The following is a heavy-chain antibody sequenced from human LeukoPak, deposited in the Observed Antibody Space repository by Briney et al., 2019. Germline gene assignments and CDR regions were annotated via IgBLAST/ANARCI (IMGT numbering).Heavy chain of an antibody. Sequence: SETLSLTCAVYGGSFSGYYWSWIRQPPGKGLEWIGEINHSGSTNYNPSLKSRVTISVDTSKNQFSLKLSSVTAADTAVYYCARAVTDSSGERVYYFDYWGQGTLVTVSS. CDR3: ARAVTDSSGERVYYFDY. CDR2: INHSGST. CDR1: GGSFSGYY. J-gene: IGHJ4*02. D-gene: IGHD3-22*01. V-gene: IGHV4-34*01.